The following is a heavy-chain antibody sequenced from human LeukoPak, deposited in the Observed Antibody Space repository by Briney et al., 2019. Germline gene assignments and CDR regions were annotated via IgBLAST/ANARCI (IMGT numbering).Heavy chain of an antibody. CDR2: IYPGDSDT. Sequence: GESLKISCKGSGYSFTSYWIGWVRQLPGKGLEGMGIIYPGDSDTRYSPSCQGQVTISADKSISTAYLQWSSLKASDTAMYYCARLGLGGEKIYYHYYYMDVWGKGTTVTVSS. V-gene: IGHV5-51*01. CDR3: ARLGLGGEKIYYHYYYMDV. CDR1: GYSFTSYW. D-gene: IGHD3-16*01. J-gene: IGHJ6*03.